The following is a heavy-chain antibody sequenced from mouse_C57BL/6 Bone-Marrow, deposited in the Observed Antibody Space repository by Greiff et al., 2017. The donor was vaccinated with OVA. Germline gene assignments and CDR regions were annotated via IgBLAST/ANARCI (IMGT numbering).Heavy chain of an antibody. D-gene: IGHD2-4*01. CDR2: IDPSDSYT. J-gene: IGHJ1*03. CDR1: GYTFTSYW. CDR3: AREDLYYDYSRWYFDV. V-gene: IGHV1-59*01. Sequence: QVQLKQPGAELVRPGTSVKLSCKASGYTFTSYWMHWVKQRPGQGLEWIGVIDPSDSYTYYNQKFKGKATLTVDTSSSTAYMQLSSLTSEDSAVYYCAREDLYYDYSRWYFDVWGTGTTVTVSS.